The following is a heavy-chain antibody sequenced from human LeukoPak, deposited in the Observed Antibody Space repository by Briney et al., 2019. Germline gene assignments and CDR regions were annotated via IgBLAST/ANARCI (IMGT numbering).Heavy chain of an antibody. J-gene: IGHJ3*02. CDR3: AREQFSSSFDSFDI. V-gene: IGHV1-2*02. D-gene: IGHD6-13*01. Sequence: VASVKVSCKASGYTFTGYYMHWVRQAPGQGLEWMGWINPNSGGTSYAQKFQGRVTMTRDTSISTAYMELSRLRSDDTAVYYCAREQFSSSFDSFDIWGQGTMVTVSS. CDR2: INPNSGGT. CDR1: GYTFTGYY.